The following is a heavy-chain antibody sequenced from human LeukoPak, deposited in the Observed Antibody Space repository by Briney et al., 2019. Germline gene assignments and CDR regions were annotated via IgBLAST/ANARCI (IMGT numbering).Heavy chain of an antibody. V-gene: IGHV4-59*01. CDR1: GGSISSYY. Sequence: SETLSLTCTVSGGSISSYYWSWIRQPPGKGLEWIGYIYYSGSTNYNPSLKSRVTISVDTSKNQFSLKLSSVTAADTAVYYCARGSHYDILTGYYAPPDAFDIWGQGTMVTVSS. CDR2: IYYSGST. CDR3: ARGSHYDILTGYYAPPDAFDI. J-gene: IGHJ3*02. D-gene: IGHD3-9*01.